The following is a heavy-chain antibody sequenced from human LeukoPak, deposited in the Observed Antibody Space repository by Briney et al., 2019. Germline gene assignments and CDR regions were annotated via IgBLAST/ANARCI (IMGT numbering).Heavy chain of an antibody. CDR3: ARAQGITMVRGVISVDYYGMDV. D-gene: IGHD3-10*01. CDR1: GFTFSSYS. J-gene: IGHJ6*02. CDR2: ISSSSSYI. V-gene: IGHV3-21*01. Sequence: PGGSLRLSCAASGFTFSSYSMNWVRQAPGKGLEWVSSISSSSSYIYYADSVKGRFTISRDNAKNSLYLQMNSLRAEDTAVYYCARAQGITMVRGVISVDYYGMDVWGQGTTVTVSS.